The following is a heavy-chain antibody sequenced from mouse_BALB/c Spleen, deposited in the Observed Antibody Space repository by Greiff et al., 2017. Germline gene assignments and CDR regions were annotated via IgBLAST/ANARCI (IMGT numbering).Heavy chain of an antibody. CDR2: ISYDGSN. V-gene: IGHV3-6*02. J-gene: IGHJ4*01. Sequence: DVQLQESGPGLVKPSQSLSLTCSVTGYSITSGYYWTWIRQFPGNKLEWMGYISYDGSNNYNPSLKNRISITRDTSKNQFFLKLNSVTTEDTATYYCAREGLLRAMDYWGQGTSVTVSS. CDR3: AREGLLRAMDY. CDR1: GYSITSGYY. D-gene: IGHD2-3*01.